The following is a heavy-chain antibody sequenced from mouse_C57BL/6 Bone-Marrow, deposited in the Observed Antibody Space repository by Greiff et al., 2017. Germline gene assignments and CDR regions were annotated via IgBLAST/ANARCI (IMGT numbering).Heavy chain of an antibody. CDR2: IYPGNSDT. D-gene: IGHD1-1*01. V-gene: IGHV1-5*01. Sequence: EVQLQQSGTVLARPGASVKMSCKTSGYTFTSYWMHWVKQRPGQGLEWIGAIYPGNSDTSYNQKFKGKAKLTAVTSASTAYMELSSLTNEDSAVYYCTGRALYYYGSSPWYFDVWGTGTTVTVSS. CDR1: GYTFTSYW. CDR3: TGRALYYYGSSPWYFDV. J-gene: IGHJ1*03.